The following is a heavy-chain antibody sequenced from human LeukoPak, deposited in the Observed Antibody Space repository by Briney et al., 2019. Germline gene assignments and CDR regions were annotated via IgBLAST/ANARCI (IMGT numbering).Heavy chain of an antibody. Sequence: PGGSLRLSCAGSGFTFPTYGLHWVRQAHGKGLEWVAYISYDGNKGYYIDSVKGRFTIARDNSKSMLFLQMNSLRIEDTGVYYCAKDSTRDYGYYGMPESWGQGTLVTVS. CDR1: GFTFPTYG. V-gene: IGHV3-30*18. CDR2: ISYDGNKG. D-gene: IGHD4-17*01. J-gene: IGHJ4*02. CDR3: AKDSTRDYGYYGMPES.